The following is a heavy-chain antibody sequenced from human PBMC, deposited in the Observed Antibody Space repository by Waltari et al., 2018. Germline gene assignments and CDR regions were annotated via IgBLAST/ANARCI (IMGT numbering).Heavy chain of an antibody. V-gene: IGHV4-38-2*01. D-gene: IGHD3-22*01. CDR1: GYSISSVYY. CDR3: ARHYDSRGWFDP. Sequence: QVQLQESGPGLVKPSETLSLTCAVSGYSISSVYYWGWIRQPPGKGLEWIGSIYHSGSTYYNPSLKSRVTISVDTSKNQFSLKLSSVTAADTAVYYCARHYDSRGWFDPWGQGTLVTVSS. J-gene: IGHJ5*02. CDR2: IYHSGST.